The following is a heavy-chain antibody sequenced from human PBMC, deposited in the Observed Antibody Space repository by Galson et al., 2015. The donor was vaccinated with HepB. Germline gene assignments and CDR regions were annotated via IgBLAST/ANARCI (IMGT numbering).Heavy chain of an antibody. J-gene: IGHJ4*02. CDR1: GGSFSGYY. Sequence: ETLSLTCTVYGGSFSGYYWSWIRQPPGKGLEWIGEINDSGSAKYNPSLKSRVTMSIDTSKNQLSLKLSSVTAADTAVYYCASAGAPGIAAYFDYWGQGTLVIVSS. CDR3: ASAGAPGIAAYFDY. D-gene: IGHD6-13*01. CDR2: INDSGSA. V-gene: IGHV4-34*01.